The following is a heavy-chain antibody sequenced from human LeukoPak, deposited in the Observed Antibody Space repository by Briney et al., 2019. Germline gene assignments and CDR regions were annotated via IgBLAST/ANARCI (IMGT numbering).Heavy chain of an antibody. CDR2: IKQDGSEK. Sequence: GGSLRLSCAASGFTFSSYWVSWVRQAPGKGLEWVANIKQDGSEKYYVDSVKGRFTISRDNAKNSLYLQMNSLRAEDTAVYYCARGAHCGDYWGQGTLVTVSS. J-gene: IGHJ4*02. CDR1: GFTFSSYW. V-gene: IGHV3-7*01. D-gene: IGHD2-21*01. CDR3: ARGAHCGDY.